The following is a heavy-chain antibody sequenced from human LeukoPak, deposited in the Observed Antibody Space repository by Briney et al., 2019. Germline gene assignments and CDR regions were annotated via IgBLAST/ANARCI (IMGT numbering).Heavy chain of an antibody. CDR2: IYTSGST. CDR1: GGSISSYY. CDR3: ACTWHYYDSSGYAFDY. D-gene: IGHD3-22*01. J-gene: IGHJ4*02. V-gene: IGHV4-4*07. Sequence: SETLSLTCTVSGGSISSYYWSWIRQPAGKGLEWIGRIYTSGSTNYNPSLKSRVTMSVDTSKNQFSLKLSSVTAADTAVYYCACTWHYYDSSGYAFDYWGQGTLVTVSS.